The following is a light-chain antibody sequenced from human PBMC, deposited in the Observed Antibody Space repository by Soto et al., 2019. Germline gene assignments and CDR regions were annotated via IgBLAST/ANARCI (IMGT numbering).Light chain of an antibody. J-gene: IGKJ1*01. Sequence: EIVMTQSPGTLSFSPGERATLSCRASQTVSISYLGWYQQKPGQAPRLLIYAASNRATGIPDRFSGSGSGTDFTLTISRLEPEDFAVYYCQQYGTSPTFGQGTKVDIK. CDR2: AAS. CDR1: QTVSISY. CDR3: QQYGTSPT. V-gene: IGKV3-20*01.